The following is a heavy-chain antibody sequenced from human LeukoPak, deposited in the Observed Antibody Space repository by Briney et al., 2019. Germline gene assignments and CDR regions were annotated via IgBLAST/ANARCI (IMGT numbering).Heavy chain of an antibody. V-gene: IGHV4-30-4*01. Sequence: SQTESLLCSVSVGPKSSGYYQWTWIRQPPGKGLEWIGHIYYSGSTYYNSSLQSRVIISVDTSKNQFSLKLNSVTAEDTAVYYSASRSFSGSYLGASDNWGQGTLVTVSS. CDR2: IYYSGST. CDR3: ASRSFSGSYLGASDN. D-gene: IGHD3-10*01. CDR1: VGPKSSGYYQ. J-gene: IGHJ4*02.